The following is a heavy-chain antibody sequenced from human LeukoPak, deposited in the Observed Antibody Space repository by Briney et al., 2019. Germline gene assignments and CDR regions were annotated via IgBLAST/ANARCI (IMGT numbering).Heavy chain of an antibody. Sequence: SETLSLTCTVSGGSISSGGYYWSWIRQHTGKGLEWIGYIYYSGSTYYNPSLKSRVTISVDTSKNQFSLKLSSVTAADTAVYYCATAPRVFTARADAFVIWGQGTMVTVSS. CDR1: GGSISSGGYY. V-gene: IGHV4-31*03. CDR2: IYYSGST. D-gene: IGHD2-21*02. J-gene: IGHJ3*02. CDR3: ATAPRVFTARADAFVI.